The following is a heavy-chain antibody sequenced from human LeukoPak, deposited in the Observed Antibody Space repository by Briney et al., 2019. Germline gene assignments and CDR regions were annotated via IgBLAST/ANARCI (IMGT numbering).Heavy chain of an antibody. V-gene: IGHV4-38-2*02. CDR1: GYAISSGFY. CDR3: ARAPYYYYMDV. Sequence: TSETLSLTCTVSGYAISSGFYWGWIRQPPGKGLEWIGAIHHSGGTYYNPSLKSRVTISVDTSKNQLSLKLSSVTAADTAVYYCARAPYYYYMDVWGKGTTVTVSS. CDR2: IHHSGGT. J-gene: IGHJ6*03.